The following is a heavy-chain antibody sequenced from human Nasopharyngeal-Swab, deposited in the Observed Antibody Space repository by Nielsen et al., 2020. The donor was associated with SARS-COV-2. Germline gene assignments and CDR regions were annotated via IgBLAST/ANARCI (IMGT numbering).Heavy chain of an antibody. CDR1: GFTFDDYA. CDR2: ISWNSGTT. CDR3: ARDAFGAALADYYYGMDV. D-gene: IGHD3-10*01. V-gene: IGHV3-9*01. J-gene: IGHJ6*02. Sequence: SLKISCAASGFTFDDYAMHWVRQAPGKGLEWVSGISWNSGTTGYADSVKGRFTISRDNAKSSLYLQMNSLRAEDTAVYYCARDAFGAALADYYYGMDVWGQGTTVTVSS.